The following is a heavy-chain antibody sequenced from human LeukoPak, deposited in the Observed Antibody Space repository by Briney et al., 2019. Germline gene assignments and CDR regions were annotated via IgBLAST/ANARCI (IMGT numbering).Heavy chain of an antibody. CDR1: GYTFTSYV. Sequence: ASVKVSCKASGYTFTSYVISWVRQAPGQGLEWMGWISAYNGNTNYAQKLQGRVTMTTDTSTSTAYMELRSLRSDDTAVYYCARGVLLWFGELNWFDPWGQGTLVTVSS. CDR3: ARGVLLWFGELNWFDP. CDR2: ISAYNGNT. D-gene: IGHD3-10*01. V-gene: IGHV1-18*01. J-gene: IGHJ5*02.